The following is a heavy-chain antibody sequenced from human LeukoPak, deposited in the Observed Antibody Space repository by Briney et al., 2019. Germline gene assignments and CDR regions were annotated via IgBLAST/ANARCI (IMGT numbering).Heavy chain of an antibody. CDR1: GFTFSSYW. V-gene: IGHV3-7*01. D-gene: IGHD3-10*01. CDR2: IKQDGSEK. Sequence: GGSLRLSCAASGFTFSSYWMSWVRQAPGKGQEWVANIKQDGSEKYYVDSVKGRFTISRDNAKNSLYLQMNSLRAEDTAVYYCARVSFSSGSYYKDYYYYMDVWGKGTTVTVSS. J-gene: IGHJ6*03. CDR3: ARVSFSSGSYYKDYYYYMDV.